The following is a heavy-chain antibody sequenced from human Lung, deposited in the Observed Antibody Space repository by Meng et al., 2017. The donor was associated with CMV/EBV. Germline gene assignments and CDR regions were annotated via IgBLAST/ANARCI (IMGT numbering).Heavy chain of an antibody. V-gene: IGHV3-30*04. CDR2: ISYHGKNE. D-gene: IGHD3-16*01. Sequence: GGSXRLXXAASGFTFSDFSMHWVRQAPGKGLEWVALISYHGKNEYYADSVKGRFTISRDYSKNTVSLQMSSLRPEDTAVYYCTRSPLGGESDYWGQGTLVXVSS. CDR1: GFTFSDFS. CDR3: TRSPLGGESDY. J-gene: IGHJ4*02.